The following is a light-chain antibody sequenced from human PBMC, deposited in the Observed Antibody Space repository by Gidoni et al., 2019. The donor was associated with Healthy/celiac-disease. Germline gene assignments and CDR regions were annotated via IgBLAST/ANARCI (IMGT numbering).Light chain of an antibody. J-gene: IGKJ1*01. CDR2: AAS. V-gene: IGKV1-8*01. Sequence: AIRLTQSPSSFSASTGDRVTITWRASQGISSYLAWYQQKPGKAPKLLIYAASTLQSGVPPRFSGSGSGTDFTLTISCLQSEDFATYYCQQYYSYPRTFGQGTKVEIK. CDR1: QGISSY. CDR3: QQYYSYPRT.